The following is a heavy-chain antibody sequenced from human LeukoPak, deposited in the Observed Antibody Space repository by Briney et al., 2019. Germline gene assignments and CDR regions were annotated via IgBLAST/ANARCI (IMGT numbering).Heavy chain of an antibody. CDR2: ISAYNGNT. CDR1: GYTFTSYG. J-gene: IGHJ4*02. Sequence: GASVKVSCKASGYTFTSYGISWVRQAPGQGLEWMGWISAYNGNTNYAQKLQGRDTMTTDTSTSTAYMELRSLRSDDTAVYYCARGPQFLLGLRHFDYWGQGTLVTVSS. V-gene: IGHV1-18*01. D-gene: IGHD5-18*01. CDR3: ARGPQFLLGLRHFDY.